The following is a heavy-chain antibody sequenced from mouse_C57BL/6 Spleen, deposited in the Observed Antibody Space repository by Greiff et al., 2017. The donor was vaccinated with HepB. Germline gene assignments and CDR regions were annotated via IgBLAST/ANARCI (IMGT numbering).Heavy chain of an antibody. Sequence: VKLQESGPGLVQPSQSLSITCTVSGFSLTSYGVHWVRQSPGKGLEWLGVIWRGGSTDYNAAFMSRLSITKDNSKSQVFFKMNSLQADDTAIYYCAKKDDYDGYAMDYWGQGTSVTVSS. CDR1: GFSLTSYG. CDR2: IWRGGST. J-gene: IGHJ4*01. CDR3: AKKDDYDGYAMDY. V-gene: IGHV2-5*01. D-gene: IGHD2-4*01.